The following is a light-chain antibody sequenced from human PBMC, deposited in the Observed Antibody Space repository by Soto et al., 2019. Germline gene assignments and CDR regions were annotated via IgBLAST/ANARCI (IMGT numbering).Light chain of an antibody. Sequence: EIVLMQSPGALSLSPGERATLSCRASQSVSSGYLAWYQQKPGQAPRVLIYGASSRATGIPDRFSGSGSGTDFTLTISRLEPEDFAVYYCQQYGTSRNTFGGGTKVDIK. CDR3: QQYGTSRNT. CDR2: GAS. J-gene: IGKJ4*01. CDR1: QSVSSGY. V-gene: IGKV3-20*01.